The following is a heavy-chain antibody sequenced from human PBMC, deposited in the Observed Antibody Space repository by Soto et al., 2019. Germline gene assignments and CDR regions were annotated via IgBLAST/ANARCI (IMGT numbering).Heavy chain of an antibody. CDR1: GFTFSSYW. Sequence: EVQLVESGGGLVQPGGSLRLSCAASGFTFSSYWMHWVRQGQGKGLVWVSRINSDGSSTRYADSVKGRFTISRDNAKNTLYLQMNSLRAEDTAVYYYARDRGDWFDPWGQGTLVTVSS. V-gene: IGHV3-74*01. CDR2: INSDGSST. J-gene: IGHJ5*02. D-gene: IGHD3-10*01. CDR3: ARDRGDWFDP.